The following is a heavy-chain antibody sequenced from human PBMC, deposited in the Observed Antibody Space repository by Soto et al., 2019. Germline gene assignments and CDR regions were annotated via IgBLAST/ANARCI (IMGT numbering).Heavy chain of an antibody. CDR3: ARVSSIAARCEYNWFDH. Sequence: QVQLVQSGAEVKKPGSSVKVSCKASGGTFSSYAISWVRQAPGQGLEWMGGIIPIFGTANYAQKFQGRVTITADESTSTAYMELSSLRSEDMAVYYCARVSSIAARCEYNWFDHWGKGTLVTVSS. J-gene: IGHJ5*02. D-gene: IGHD6-6*01. CDR1: GGTFSSYA. V-gene: IGHV1-69*01. CDR2: IIPIFGTA.